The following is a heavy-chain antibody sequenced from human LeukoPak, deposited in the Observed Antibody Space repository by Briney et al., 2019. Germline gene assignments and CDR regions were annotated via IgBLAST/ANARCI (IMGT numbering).Heavy chain of an antibody. J-gene: IGHJ5*02. CDR3: AKDFSGSWQFDP. Sequence: GGSLRLSCAASGFTFSSYAMSWVRQAPGKGLEWVSSITESGAYTYYADTVKGRLTISRDNSKNTLYLHMNSLKVEDTAVFYCAKDFSGSWQFDPWGQGTLATVSS. CDR1: GFTFSSYA. V-gene: IGHV3-23*01. D-gene: IGHD6-13*01. CDR2: ITESGAYT.